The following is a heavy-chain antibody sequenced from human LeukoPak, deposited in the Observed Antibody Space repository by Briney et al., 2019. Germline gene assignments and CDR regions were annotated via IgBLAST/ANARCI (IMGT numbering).Heavy chain of an antibody. V-gene: IGHV4-61*02. CDR2: MYTTGST. D-gene: IGHD5-24*01. CDR3: ARGSREMATIFDY. J-gene: IGHJ4*02. Sequence: SETLSLTCTVSGDSVSSDSYYWSWIRQPAGKGLEWIGRMYTTGSTNYNPSLKSRVTMSVDTSKNQFSLKLTSVTAADTAVYYCARGSREMATIFDYWGQGTLVIVSS. CDR1: GDSVSSDSYY.